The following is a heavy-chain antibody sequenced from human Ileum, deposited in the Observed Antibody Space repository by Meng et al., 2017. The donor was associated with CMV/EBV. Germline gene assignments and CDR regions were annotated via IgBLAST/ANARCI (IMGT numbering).Heavy chain of an antibody. D-gene: IGHD2-8*02. J-gene: IGHJ4*02. Sequence: LTCAVSGDSITTQHYWSWVRQPPGKGLEWIGEISHGGRTKYNPSLQSRVTISVDKTKNYFSLELTSVTAADTGVYFCARSPGYWSLDYWGQGTLVTVSS. CDR3: ARSPGYWSLDY. V-gene: IGHV4-4*01. CDR2: ISHGGRT. CDR1: GDSITTQHY.